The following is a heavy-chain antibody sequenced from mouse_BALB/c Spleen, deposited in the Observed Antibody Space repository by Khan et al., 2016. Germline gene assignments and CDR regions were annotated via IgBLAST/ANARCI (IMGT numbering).Heavy chain of an antibody. V-gene: IGHV2-6-7*01. Sequence: QVRLQQSGPGLVAPSQSLSITCAVSGFSLTDYGINWVRQPPGKGLEWLGMIWGDGNTDYNSALKSRLSISKDNSKSQVFLKMNSLQTDDTAKYYCARDLWRGDWGQGTLVTVSA. J-gene: IGHJ3*01. CDR1: GFSLTDYG. D-gene: IGHD6-2*01. CDR2: IWGDGNT. CDR3: ARDLWRGD.